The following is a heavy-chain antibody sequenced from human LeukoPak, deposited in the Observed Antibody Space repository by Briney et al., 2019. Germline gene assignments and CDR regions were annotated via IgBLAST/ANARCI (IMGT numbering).Heavy chain of an antibody. CDR3: ARVQQLAAN. CDR2: IYHSGST. V-gene: IGHV4-38-2*02. CDR1: GYSISSGYY. D-gene: IGHD6-13*01. J-gene: IGHJ4*02. Sequence: SETLSLTCTVSGYSISSGYYWGWIRQPPGNGLEWIGSIYHSGSTYYNPSLKSRVTISVDTSKNQFSLKLSSVTAADTAVYYCARVQQLAANWGQGTLVTVSS.